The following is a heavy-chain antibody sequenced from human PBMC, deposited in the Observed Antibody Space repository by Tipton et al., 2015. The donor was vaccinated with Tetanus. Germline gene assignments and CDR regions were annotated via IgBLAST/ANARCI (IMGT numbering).Heavy chain of an antibody. CDR1: GYNFSHHS. D-gene: IGHD6-19*01. V-gene: IGHV5-51*01. Sequence: VQLVQSGAEVRKPGESLKISCQGSGYNFSHHSIGWVRQMPGKGLEWMGIIYPGDSDTRYSPSFQGQVTISADKSVSIAYLQWSSLKASDTAMYYCAGRPTIIAVAGHFDYWGQGTLVTVSS. CDR2: IYPGDSDT. CDR3: AGRPTIIAVAGHFDY. J-gene: IGHJ4*02.